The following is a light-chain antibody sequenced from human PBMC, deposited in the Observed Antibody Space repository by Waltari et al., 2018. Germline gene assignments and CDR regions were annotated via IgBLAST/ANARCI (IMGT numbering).Light chain of an antibody. Sequence: QSVLTQPPSASGTPGQRVTISCSGSSSNIGSNTVNWYQQLPGTAPKLLIYSNNQRASGVPGRLSGSKSGTAASLAISGLQSEDEADYYCAAWDDSLNVLFGGGTKLTVL. CDR1: SSNIGSNT. J-gene: IGLJ2*01. CDR3: AAWDDSLNVL. V-gene: IGLV1-44*01. CDR2: SNN.